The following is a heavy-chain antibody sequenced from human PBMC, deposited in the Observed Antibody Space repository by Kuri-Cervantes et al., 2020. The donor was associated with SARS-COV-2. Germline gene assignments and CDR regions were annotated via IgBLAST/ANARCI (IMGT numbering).Heavy chain of an antibody. CDR1: GFTFDDYT. V-gene: IGHV3-43*01. J-gene: IGHJ3*02. CDR3: ARDPDSGSYIDDAFDI. D-gene: IGHD1-26*01. Sequence: GGSLRLSCAASGFTFDDYTMHWVRQAPGKGLEWVSLISWDGGSTYYADSVKGRFTISRDNSKNTLYLQMNSLRAEDTAVYYCARDPDSGSYIDDAFDIWGQGTMVTVSS. CDR2: ISWDGGST.